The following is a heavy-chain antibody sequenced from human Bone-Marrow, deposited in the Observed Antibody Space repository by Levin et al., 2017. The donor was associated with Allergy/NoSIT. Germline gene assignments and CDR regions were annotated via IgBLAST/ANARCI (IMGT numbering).Heavy chain of an antibody. CDR2: IYYSGST. V-gene: IGHV4-39*07. D-gene: IGHD3-16*02. Sequence: PSPTLSLPCTVSGGSIRSSSYYWGWIRQPPGKGLEWIGSIYYSGSTYYNPSLKSRVTISVDTSKNQFSLKLSSVTAADTAVYYCARDGMITFGGVIVTKFDYWGQGTLVTVSS. CDR1: GGSIRSSSYY. J-gene: IGHJ4*02. CDR3: ARDGMITFGGVIVTKFDY.